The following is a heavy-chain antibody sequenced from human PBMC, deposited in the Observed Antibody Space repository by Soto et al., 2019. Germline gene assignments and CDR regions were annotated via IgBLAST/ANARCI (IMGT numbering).Heavy chain of an antibody. CDR2: ISYDGSNK. Sequence: GGSLRLSCAASGFTFSSYAMHWVRQAPGKGLEWVAVISYDGSNKYYADSVKGRFTISRDNSKNTLYLQMNSLRAEDTAVYYCARELDPSTGAFDIWGQGTMVTVSS. D-gene: IGHD3-9*01. CDR3: ARELDPSTGAFDI. J-gene: IGHJ3*02. V-gene: IGHV3-30-3*01. CDR1: GFTFSSYA.